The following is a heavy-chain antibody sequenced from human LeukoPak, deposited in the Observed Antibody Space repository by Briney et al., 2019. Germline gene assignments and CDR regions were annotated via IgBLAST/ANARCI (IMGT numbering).Heavy chain of an antibody. V-gene: IGHV4-34*01. CDR1: GGSFSGYY. CDR3: ARAEGQVVAATGYWFDP. D-gene: IGHD2-15*01. J-gene: IGHJ5*02. CDR2: INHSGST. Sequence: PSETLSLTCAVYGGSFSGYYWSWLRQPPGKGLEWIGEINHSGSTNYNPSPKIPVTISVDTSKNQFSLKLSSVTAADTAVYYCARAEGQVVAATGYWFDPWGQGTLVTVSS.